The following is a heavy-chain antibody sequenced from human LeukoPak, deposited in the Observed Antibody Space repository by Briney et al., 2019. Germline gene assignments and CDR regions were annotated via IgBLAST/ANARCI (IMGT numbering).Heavy chain of an antibody. D-gene: IGHD2-2*01. CDR3: ARYSSRYQLRRGACYFDL. CDR1: GGSISSSSYY. V-gene: IGHV4-39*07. CDR2: IYYSGST. J-gene: IGHJ2*01. Sequence: SETLSLTCTVSGGSISSSSYYWGWIRQPPGKGLEWIGSIYYSGSTYYNPSLKSRVTISVDTSKNQFSLKPSSVTAADTAVYYCARYSSRYQLRRGACYFDLWGRGTLVTVSS.